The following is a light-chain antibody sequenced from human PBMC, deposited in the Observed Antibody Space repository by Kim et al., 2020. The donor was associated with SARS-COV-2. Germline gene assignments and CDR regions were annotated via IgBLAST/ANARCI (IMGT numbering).Light chain of an antibody. CDR1: QGVSGSY. CDR3: RAWT. CDR2: GAA. J-gene: IGKJ1*01. V-gene: IGKV3-20*01. Sequence: RCWCGGGGATGGWGGRQGVSGSYVAWYQEKPGQGPRVLSDGAASRATGIGDRFRGSGSGTDFALTVSRLEREEFAVDYCRAWTFGQGGKVGVK.